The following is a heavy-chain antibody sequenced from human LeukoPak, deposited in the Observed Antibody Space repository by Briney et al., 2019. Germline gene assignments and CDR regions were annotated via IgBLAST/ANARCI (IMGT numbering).Heavy chain of an antibody. V-gene: IGHV4-34*01. CDR1: GGSFSDYF. CDR2: INHSGST. CDR3: ARGLRRRTMIVVPRRALWFDP. J-gene: IGHJ5*02. D-gene: IGHD3-22*01. Sequence: SETLSLTCAVYGGSFSDYFWSWIRQPPGKGLEWIGEINHSGSTNYNPSLKSRVTISVDTSKNQFSLKLSSVTAADTAAYYCARGLRRRTMIVVPRRALWFDPWGQGTLVTVSS.